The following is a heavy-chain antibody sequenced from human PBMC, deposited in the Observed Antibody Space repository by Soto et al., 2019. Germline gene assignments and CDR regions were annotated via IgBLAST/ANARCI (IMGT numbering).Heavy chain of an antibody. V-gene: IGHV1-69*13. Sequence: QVALVQSGAEVKKPGASVKVSCKASGYTFTSYGISWVRQAPGQGLEWMGGIIPIFGTANYAQKFQGRVTITADESTSTAYMELSSLRSEDTAVYYCASWFGGYYYYGMDVWGQGTTVTVSS. CDR3: ASWFGGYYYYGMDV. J-gene: IGHJ6*02. CDR1: GYTFTSYG. D-gene: IGHD3-10*01. CDR2: IIPIFGTA.